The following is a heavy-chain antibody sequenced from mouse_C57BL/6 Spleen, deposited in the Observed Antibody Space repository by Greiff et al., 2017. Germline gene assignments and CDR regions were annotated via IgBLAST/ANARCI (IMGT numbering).Heavy chain of an antibody. V-gene: IGHV1-82*01. CDR1: GYAFSSSG. Sequence: VQRVESGPELVKPGASVKLSCKASGYAFSSSGMNWVQQTPGTGLEWIGRIYPGDGDTNYDGKFKGKATLTADKSYSTAYMQLSNLASEDSAIYICARASMGYWGQGATLTVSS. CDR3: ARASMGY. J-gene: IGHJ2*01. CDR2: IYPGDGDT.